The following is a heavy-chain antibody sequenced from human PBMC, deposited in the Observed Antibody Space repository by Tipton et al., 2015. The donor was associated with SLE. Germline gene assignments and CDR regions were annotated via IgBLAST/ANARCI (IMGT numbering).Heavy chain of an antibody. CDR3: AREGLELRTVFDI. D-gene: IGHD1-7*01. Sequence: SLRLSCAASGFTFSTYTMNWVRQAPGKGLEWVSSISSGCSYIYYADSVKGRFTISRDNAKNSLYLQMNSLRAEDTAVYYCAREGLELRTVFDIWGQGTMVTVSS. J-gene: IGHJ3*02. V-gene: IGHV3-21*01. CDR1: GFTFSTYT. CDR2: ISSGCSYI.